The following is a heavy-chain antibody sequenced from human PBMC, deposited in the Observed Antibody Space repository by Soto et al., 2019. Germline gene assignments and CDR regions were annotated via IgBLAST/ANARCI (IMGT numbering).Heavy chain of an antibody. CDR3: ARDQDSNYGEGAFDI. CDR2: IYYSGST. D-gene: IGHD4-4*01. J-gene: IGHJ3*02. V-gene: IGHV4-61*01. CDR1: GGSVSSGSYY. Sequence: SETLSLTCTVSGGSVSSGSYYWSWIRQPPGKGLEWIGYIYYSGSTNYKHSLKSRVTISVDTSKNQFSLKLSSVTATDTAVYYCARDQDSNYGEGAFDIWGQGTMVTVSS.